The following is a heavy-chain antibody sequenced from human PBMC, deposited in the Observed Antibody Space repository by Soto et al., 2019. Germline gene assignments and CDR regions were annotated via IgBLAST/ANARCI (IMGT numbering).Heavy chain of an antibody. CDR3: AKVGPLSIAARPSYWYFDL. D-gene: IGHD6-6*01. CDR2: ISGSGGST. J-gene: IGHJ2*01. V-gene: IGHV3-23*01. CDR1: GFTFSSYA. Sequence: CLRLSWACSGFTFSSYAMSWVRQAPGKGLEWVSAISGSGGSTYYADSVKGRFTISRDNSKNTLYLQMNSLRAEDTAVYYCAKVGPLSIAARPSYWYFDLWGRGTLVTVSS.